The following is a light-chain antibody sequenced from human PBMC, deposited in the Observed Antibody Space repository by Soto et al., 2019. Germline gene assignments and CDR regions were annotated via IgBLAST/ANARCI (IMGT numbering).Light chain of an antibody. CDR2: EVS. Sequence: QSALIQPPSVSGSPGQSFTISCTGTSSDVGSYNYVSWYQQHPGKAPKLMIYEVSNRPSGVSNRFSGSKSGNTASLTISGLQAEDEADYYCSSYTSSSTLLYVFGTGTKLTVL. J-gene: IGLJ1*01. V-gene: IGLV2-14*01. CDR3: SSYTSSSTLLYV. CDR1: SSDVGSYNY.